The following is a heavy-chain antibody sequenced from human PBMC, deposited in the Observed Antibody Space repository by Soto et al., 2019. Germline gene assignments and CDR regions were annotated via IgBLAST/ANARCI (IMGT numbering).Heavy chain of an antibody. D-gene: IGHD2-8*02. CDR2: INPDSGAT. CDR1: GYSFTGYY. CDR3: ARGDYGTGGYPFPYFDY. Sequence: HEHLVQSGAEVKRPGASLKVSCKASGYSFTGYYIHWVRQAPGQGLEWMGWINPDSGATNYAQNFQGRVTLSSDTSISTASMALTSPTSDDTAVYYCARGDYGTGGYPFPYFDYWGQGTLVIVSS. J-gene: IGHJ4*02. V-gene: IGHV1-2*02.